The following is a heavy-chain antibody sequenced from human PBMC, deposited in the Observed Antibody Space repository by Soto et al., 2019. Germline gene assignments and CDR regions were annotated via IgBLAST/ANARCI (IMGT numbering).Heavy chain of an antibody. CDR2: IYYSGST. D-gene: IGHD5-12*01. CDR3: ARTIVALVTGFDF. Sequence: QVQLQESGPGLVKPSESLSLTCTVSGGSIRSYYWSWIRQPPGKGLEWMGYIYYSGSTNYNPSHKSRLTISVDTSKNQFSLRLSSVTAADTAVYYCARTIVALVTGFDFWGQGTLVAVSS. V-gene: IGHV4-59*01. CDR1: GGSIRSYY. J-gene: IGHJ4*02.